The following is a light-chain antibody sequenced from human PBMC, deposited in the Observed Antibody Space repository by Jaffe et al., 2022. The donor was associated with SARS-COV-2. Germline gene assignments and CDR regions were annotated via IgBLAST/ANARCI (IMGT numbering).Light chain of an antibody. CDR2: RNN. Sequence: QSVLTQPPSASGTPGQRVTISCSGSSSNIGSNYVYWYQHLPGTAPKLLFYRNNQRPSGVPDRFSGSKSGTSASLAISGLRSEDEADYYCAAWDDSLSGYVFGTGTKVSVL. V-gene: IGLV1-47*01. J-gene: IGLJ1*01. CDR3: AAWDDSLSGYV. CDR1: SSNIGSNY.